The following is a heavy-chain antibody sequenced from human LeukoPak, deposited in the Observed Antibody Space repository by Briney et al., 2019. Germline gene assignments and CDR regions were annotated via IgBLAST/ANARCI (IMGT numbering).Heavy chain of an antibody. CDR3: ARPQWRGFIAAAVFDP. Sequence: GASVKVSCKASGYTFTGYYMHWVRQAPGQGLKWMGRINPNSGGTNYAQKFQGRVTMTRDTSISTAYMELSRLRSDDTAVYYCARPQWRGFIAAAVFDPWGQGTLVTVSS. J-gene: IGHJ5*02. V-gene: IGHV1-2*06. D-gene: IGHD6-13*01. CDR1: GYTFTGYY. CDR2: INPNSGGT.